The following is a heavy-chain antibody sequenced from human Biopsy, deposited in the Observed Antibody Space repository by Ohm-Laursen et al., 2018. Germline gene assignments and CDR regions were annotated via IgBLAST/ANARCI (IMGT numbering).Heavy chain of an antibody. CDR1: GKTLSDYQ. CDR3: GNEVHGRDY. Sequence: SQTLSLTCAVFGKTLSDYQWSWIRQRPGKGLEWIGQINQAGTTNYNPSLKSRVSISADASKYEFSLRLTSVTAADTAVYLCGNEVHGRDYWGLGAQVTVSS. V-gene: IGHV4-34*08. CDR2: INQAGTT. J-gene: IGHJ4*02. D-gene: IGHD2-15*01.